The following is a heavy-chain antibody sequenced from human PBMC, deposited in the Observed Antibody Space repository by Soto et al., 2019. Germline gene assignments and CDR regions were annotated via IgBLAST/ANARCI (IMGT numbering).Heavy chain of an antibody. CDR2: IYSGGST. CDR3: ARDRRQQLVVGLDV. Sequence: GGSLRLSCAASGFTVSSNYMSWVRQAPGKGLEWVSVIYSGGSTYYADSVKGRFTISRHNSKNTLYLQMNSLRAEDTAVYYCARDRRQQLVVGLDVWGKGTTVTVSS. D-gene: IGHD6-13*01. V-gene: IGHV3-53*04. J-gene: IGHJ6*03. CDR1: GFTVSSNY.